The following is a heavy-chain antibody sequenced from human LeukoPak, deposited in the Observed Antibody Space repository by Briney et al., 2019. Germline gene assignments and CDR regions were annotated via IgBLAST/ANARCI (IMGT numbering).Heavy chain of an antibody. D-gene: IGHD3-3*01. Sequence: PSETLSLTCTVSGGSISSSSYYWGWIRQPPGKGLEWIGSIYYSGSTYYNPSLKSRVTISVDTSKNQFSLKLSSVTAADTAVYYCARVDRDFAGYDYWGQGTLVTVSS. J-gene: IGHJ4*02. CDR2: IYYSGST. V-gene: IGHV4-39*07. CDR3: ARVDRDFAGYDY. CDR1: GGSISSSSYY.